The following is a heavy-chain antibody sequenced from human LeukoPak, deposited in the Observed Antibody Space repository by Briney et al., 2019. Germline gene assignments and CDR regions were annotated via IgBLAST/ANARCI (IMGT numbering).Heavy chain of an antibody. CDR2: INHSGST. CDR1: GGSFSGYY. J-gene: IGHJ5*02. V-gene: IGHV4-34*01. Sequence: SETLSLTCAGYGGSFSGYYWSWIRQPPGKGLEWIGEINHSGSTNYNPSLKSRVTISVDTSKNQFSLKLSSVTAADTAVYYCARDGALRFGEFRRRWWFDPWGQGTLVTVSS. D-gene: IGHD3-10*01. CDR3: ARDGALRFGEFRRRWWFDP.